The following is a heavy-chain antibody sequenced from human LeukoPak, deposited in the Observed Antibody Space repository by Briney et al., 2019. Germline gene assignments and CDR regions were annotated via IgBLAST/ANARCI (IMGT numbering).Heavy chain of an antibody. CDR2: IDPKTGGT. CDR3: ARDAAVVGQGSEY. V-gene: IGHV1-2*06. J-gene: IGHJ4*02. D-gene: IGHD6-19*01. Sequence: ASVKVSXKASGYTFTGYWIHWVRQAPGQGLEWMGRIDPKTGGTKFTQKFQGRVTMYRDTFINTAYLELTNLEPDDTAVYYCARDAAVVGQGSEYWGQGTLVTVSS. CDR1: GYTFTGYW.